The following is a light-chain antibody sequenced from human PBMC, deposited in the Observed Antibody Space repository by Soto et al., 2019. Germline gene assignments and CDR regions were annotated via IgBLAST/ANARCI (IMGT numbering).Light chain of an antibody. CDR2: DAS. CDR3: QQYNSSPYT. J-gene: IGKJ2*01. CDR1: QSISSW. V-gene: IGKV1-5*01. Sequence: DIQMTQSPSTLSASVGDRVTITCRASQSISSWLAWYQQKPGKAPKPLIYDASSLESGVPSRFSGSGSGTEFTLTIISLQPDDFATYYCQQYNSSPYTFGQGTKLEIK.